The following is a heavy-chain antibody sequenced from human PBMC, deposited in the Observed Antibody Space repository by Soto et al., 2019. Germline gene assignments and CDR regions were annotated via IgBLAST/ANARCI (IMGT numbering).Heavy chain of an antibody. CDR2: IYQSGST. Sequence: LSLTCAVSGGSISSGGYSWSWIRQPPGKGLEWIGYIYQSGSTYYNPSLKSRVTISVDRSRNQFSLKLSSVTAADTAVYFCATQSYSNSGAYYYYAMDVWGQGTTVTVSS. CDR1: GGSISSGGYS. CDR3: ATQSYSNSGAYYYYAMDV. J-gene: IGHJ6*02. V-gene: IGHV4-30-2*01. D-gene: IGHD4-4*01.